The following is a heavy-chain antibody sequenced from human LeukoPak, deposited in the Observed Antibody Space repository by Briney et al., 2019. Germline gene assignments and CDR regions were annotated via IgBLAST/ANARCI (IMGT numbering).Heavy chain of an antibody. Sequence: GGSLRLSCAASGFTFSSYSMNWVRQAPGKGLEWVSSISSSSSYIYYADSVKGRFNNSRDNAKNSLYLKMNSLRAEDTAVYYCARSAGDGYNHFDYWGQGTLVTVSS. D-gene: IGHD5-24*01. CDR3: ARSAGDGYNHFDY. CDR1: GFTFSSYS. CDR2: ISSSSSYI. V-gene: IGHV3-21*01. J-gene: IGHJ4*02.